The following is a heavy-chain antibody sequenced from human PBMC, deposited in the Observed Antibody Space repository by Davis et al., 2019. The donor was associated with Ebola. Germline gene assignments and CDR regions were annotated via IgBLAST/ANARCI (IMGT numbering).Heavy chain of an antibody. J-gene: IGHJ6*02. CDR3: AGLGDYYYYYGMDV. CDR1: GGTFSSYA. V-gene: IGHV1-69*04. CDR2: IIPILGIA. Sequence: SVKVSCKASGGTFSSYAISWVRQAPGQGLEWMGRIIPILGIANYAQKFQGRVTITADESTSTAYMELSSLRSEDTAVYYCAGLGDYYYYYGMDVWGQGTTVTVSS. D-gene: IGHD7-27*01.